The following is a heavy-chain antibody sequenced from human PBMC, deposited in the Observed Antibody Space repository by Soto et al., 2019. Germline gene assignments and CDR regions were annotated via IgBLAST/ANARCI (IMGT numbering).Heavy chain of an antibody. CDR2: IYHSGST. CDR1: GGSINSAGYS. V-gene: IGHV4-30-2*01. D-gene: IGHD3-22*01. J-gene: IGHJ3*02. CDR3: DTVPIYYYSTGYYHYGTFAI. Sequence: PSETLSLTCAVSGGSINSAGYSWSWIRQPPGKGLEWIGYIYHSGSTYYNPSLKSRVTISLDRSNNHFSLKLSSVTAADTAVYYCDTVPIYYYSTGYYHYGTFAIWGQGTMVTVSS.